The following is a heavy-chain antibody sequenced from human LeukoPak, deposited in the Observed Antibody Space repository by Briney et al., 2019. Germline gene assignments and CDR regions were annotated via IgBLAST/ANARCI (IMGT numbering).Heavy chain of an antibody. CDR2: ISWNSGFI. D-gene: IGHD3-3*01. CDR3: AKDRTDTSGSESGFDS. Sequence: GGSLRLSCAASGFTFNDYAMHWARQGPGKGLEWVSVISWNSGFIGYADSVKGRFTISRDNAKNSLYLQMHSLRSEDMALYYCAKDRTDTSGSESGFDSWGQGTLVTVSS. V-gene: IGHV3-9*03. J-gene: IGHJ4*02. CDR1: GFTFNDYA.